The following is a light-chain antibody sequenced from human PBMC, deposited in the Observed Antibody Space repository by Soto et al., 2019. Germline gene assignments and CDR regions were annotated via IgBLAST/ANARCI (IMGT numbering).Light chain of an antibody. CDR3: QQYDTYQGT. J-gene: IGKJ1*01. Sequence: DMQMTQSPSTLSASVGDRVTITCRASQSISSKLAWYQQKVGKAPKLLIYKASSLESGVPSRFSGSGSGTEFTLTISSLQPDDFATYYCQQYDTYQGTFGQGTKVDI. CDR1: QSISSK. CDR2: KAS. V-gene: IGKV1-5*03.